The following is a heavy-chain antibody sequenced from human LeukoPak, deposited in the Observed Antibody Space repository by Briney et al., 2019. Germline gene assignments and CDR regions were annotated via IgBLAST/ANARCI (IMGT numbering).Heavy chain of an antibody. D-gene: IGHD3-22*01. CDR3: ARAYDYDSSGYYYMNY. V-gene: IGHV3-7*01. CDR1: GFTFSRYW. Sequence: AGGFLRLSCAASGFTFSRYWMTWVRQAPGKGLEWVANIKQDGSEKYYVDSVKGRFTISRDNAKNSLYLQMNSLRAEDTAVYYCARAYDYDSSGYYYMNYWGQGTLVTVSS. CDR2: IKQDGSEK. J-gene: IGHJ4*02.